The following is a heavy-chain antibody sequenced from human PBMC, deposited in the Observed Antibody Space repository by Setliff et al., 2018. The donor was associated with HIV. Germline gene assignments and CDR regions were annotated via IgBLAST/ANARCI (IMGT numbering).Heavy chain of an antibody. CDR1: GGSISSGSYY. CDR3: ARSPVGTPEYYFDY. V-gene: IGHV4-61*02. Sequence: SETLSLTCTVSGGSISSGSYYWTWIRQPAGKGLQWIWRIHTSGNTNYNPSLNSRGTIAVDTSKSQFSLKLSSVTAADTAVYYCARSPVGTPEYYFDYWGQGTLVTVS. D-gene: IGHD1-26*01. CDR2: IHTSGNT. J-gene: IGHJ4*02.